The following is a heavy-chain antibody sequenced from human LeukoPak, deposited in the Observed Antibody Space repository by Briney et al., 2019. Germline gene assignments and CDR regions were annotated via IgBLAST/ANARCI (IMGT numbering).Heavy chain of an antibody. D-gene: IGHD2-15*01. CDR3: ARVVAGNWFDP. Sequence: GGSLRHSRAASGLTFSDSSMNDVRPAPGEGVEGVSALSSSSSYIHYAHSLKGRFTISRDNAKNSLYLQMNSLRAEDTAVYYCARVVAGNWFDPWGQGTLVTVSS. CDR2: LSSSSSYI. CDR1: GLTFSDSS. J-gene: IGHJ5*02. V-gene: IGHV3-21*06.